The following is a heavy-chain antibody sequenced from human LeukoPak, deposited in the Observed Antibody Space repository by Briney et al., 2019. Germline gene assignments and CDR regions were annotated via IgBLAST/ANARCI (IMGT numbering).Heavy chain of an antibody. CDR3: ARDPQYSYDDTGTFDS. V-gene: IGHV3-7*01. J-gene: IGHJ4*02. D-gene: IGHD3-22*01. CDR2: IKQDGDET. Sequence: PGGSLRLSCVASGFTFSNSWMSWVRQAPGKGPEWVANIKQDGDETYYLDSVKGRFTVSRDNAKNSLYLQMNTLRAEDTAVYYCARDPQYSYDDTGTFDSWGQGTLVTVSS. CDR1: GFTFSNSW.